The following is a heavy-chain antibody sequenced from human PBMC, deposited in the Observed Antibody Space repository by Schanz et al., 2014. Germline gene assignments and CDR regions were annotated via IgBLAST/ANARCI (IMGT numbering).Heavy chain of an antibody. Sequence: QVQLQQSGPGLVKPSQTLSLTCTVSGGSVSSADYYWTWIRQYPGKGLEFIGHMFYGGNPYYNPSLRSRVSFSLDTSQNQFSLSLTSVTAADAAVYYCARDRYNSNWSMDVWGQGTTVTVSS. V-gene: IGHV4-31*03. CDR3: ARDRYNSNWSMDV. J-gene: IGHJ6*02. D-gene: IGHD6-13*01. CDR1: GGSVSSADYY. CDR2: MFYGGNP.